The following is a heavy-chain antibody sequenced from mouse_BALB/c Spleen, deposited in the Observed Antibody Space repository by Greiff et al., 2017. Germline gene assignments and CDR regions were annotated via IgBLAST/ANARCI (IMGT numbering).Heavy chain of an antibody. CDR3: ARDEGYDWAMDY. D-gene: IGHD2-4*01. V-gene: IGHV5-6-3*01. CDR2: INSNGGST. Sequence: EVQGVESGGGLVQAGGSLKLSCAASGFTFSSYGMSWVRQTPDKRLELVATINSNGGSTYYPDSVKGRFTISRDNAKNTLYLQMSSLKSEDTAMYYCARDEGYDWAMDYWGQGTSVTVSS. CDR1: GFTFSSYG. J-gene: IGHJ4*01.